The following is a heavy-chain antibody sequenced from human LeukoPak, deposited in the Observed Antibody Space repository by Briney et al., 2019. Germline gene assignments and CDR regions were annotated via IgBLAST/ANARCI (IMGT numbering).Heavy chain of an antibody. D-gene: IGHD2-2*01. CDR3: ARAYRGYCSSTSCYRAEFDP. CDR2: INHSGST. J-gene: IGHJ5*02. Sequence: SETLSLTCAVYGGSFSGYYWSWIRQPPGKGLERIGEINHSGSTNYNPSLKSRVTISVDTSKNQFSLKLSSVTAADTAVYYCARAYRGYCSSTSCYRAEFDPWGQGTLVTVSS. V-gene: IGHV4-34*01. CDR1: GGSFSGYY.